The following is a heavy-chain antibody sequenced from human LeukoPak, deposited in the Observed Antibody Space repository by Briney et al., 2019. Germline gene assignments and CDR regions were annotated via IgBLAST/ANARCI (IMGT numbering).Heavy chain of an antibody. CDR3: ARGLCDFWSGRNWFDP. Sequence: SVKVSCKASGGTFSSYAISWVRQAPGQGLEWMGGIIPIFGTANYAQKFQGRVTITADESTSTAYMELSSLRSEDTAVYYCARGLCDFWSGRNWFDPWGQGTLVTVSS. D-gene: IGHD3-3*01. CDR2: IIPIFGTA. CDR1: GGTFSSYA. V-gene: IGHV1-69*01. J-gene: IGHJ5*02.